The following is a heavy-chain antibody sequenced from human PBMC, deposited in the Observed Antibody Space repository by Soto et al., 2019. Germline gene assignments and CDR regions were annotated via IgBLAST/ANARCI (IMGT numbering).Heavy chain of an antibody. CDR1: GGSISNGGYS. J-gene: IGHJ5*02. CDR3: ARGRGTRWFDP. Sequence: SETLSLTCAVSGGSISNGGYSWSWIRQPPGKGLEWIGYIYHSGSTYYNPSLKSRVTISVDRSKNQFSLKLSSVTAADTAVYYCARGRGTRWFDPWGQGTLVTVSS. V-gene: IGHV4-30-2*01. CDR2: IYHSGST. D-gene: IGHD1-1*01.